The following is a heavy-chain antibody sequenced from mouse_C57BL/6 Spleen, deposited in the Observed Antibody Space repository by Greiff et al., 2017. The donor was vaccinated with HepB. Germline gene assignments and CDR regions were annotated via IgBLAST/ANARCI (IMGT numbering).Heavy chain of an antibody. Sequence: VQLQESGAELVRPGTSVKVSCKASGYAFTNYLIEWVKQRPGQGLEWIGVINPGSGGTNYNEKFKGKATLTAHKSSSTAYMQLSSLTSEDSAVYFCARYLLYGDAMDYWGQGTSVTVSS. V-gene: IGHV1-54*01. CDR1: GYAFTNYL. CDR3: ARYLLYGDAMDY. CDR2: INPGSGGT. D-gene: IGHD1-1*01. J-gene: IGHJ4*01.